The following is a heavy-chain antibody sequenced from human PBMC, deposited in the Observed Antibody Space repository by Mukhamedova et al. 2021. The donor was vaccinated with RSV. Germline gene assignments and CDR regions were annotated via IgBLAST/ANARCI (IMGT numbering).Heavy chain of an antibody. J-gene: IGHJ4*02. CDR2: ITTNTGKS. D-gene: IGHD6-19*01. CDR3: ARVTRVVAGFVTDY. V-gene: IGHV7-4-1*02. Sequence: EYMGWITTNTGKSTYAQAFRERFVFSVDTSASTAFLKIISLEPEDTAVYYCARVTRVVAGFVTDYWGQGTLVGVSS.